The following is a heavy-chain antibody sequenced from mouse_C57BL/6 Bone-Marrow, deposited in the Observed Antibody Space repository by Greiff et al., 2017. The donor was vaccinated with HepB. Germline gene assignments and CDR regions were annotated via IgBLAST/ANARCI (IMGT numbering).Heavy chain of an antibody. V-gene: IGHV1-64*01. D-gene: IGHD2-4*01. CDR1: GYTFTSYW. CDR2: IHPNSGST. J-gene: IGHJ2*01. CDR3: ARRPYDYAFDY. Sequence: QVQLQQPGAELVKPGASVKLSCKASGYTFTSYWMHWVKQRPGQGLEWIGMIHPNSGSTNYNEKFKSKATLTVDKSSSTAYMQLSSLTSEDSAVYYGARRPYDYAFDYWGQGTTLTVAS.